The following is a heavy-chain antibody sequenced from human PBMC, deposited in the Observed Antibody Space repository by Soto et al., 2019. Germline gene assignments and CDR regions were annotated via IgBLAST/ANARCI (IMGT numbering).Heavy chain of an antibody. CDR3: ARERSSGWYVDY. D-gene: IGHD6-19*01. CDR2: MNPNSGNT. Sequence: QVQLVQSGAEVKKPGASVKVSCKASGYTFTSYDINWVRQATGQGIEWMGWMNPNSGNTGYAQKFQGGVTLTRNTSISTAYMELSSLRSEDTAVYYCARERSSGWYVDYWGQGTLVTVSS. CDR1: GYTFTSYD. J-gene: IGHJ4*02. V-gene: IGHV1-8*01.